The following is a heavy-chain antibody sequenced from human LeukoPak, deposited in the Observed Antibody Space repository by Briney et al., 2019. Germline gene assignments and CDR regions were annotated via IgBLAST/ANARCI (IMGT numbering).Heavy chain of an antibody. Sequence: SETLSLTCTVSGYSISSGYHWGWIRQPPGKGLVWIGSIYHSGSTYYNPSLKSRVTISVDTSKNQFSLELRSVTAADTAVYYCARVVQSTDSSGFYLPEYFQHWGQGTLVTVSS. CDR3: ARVVQSTDSSGFYLPEYFQH. CDR1: GYSISSGYH. J-gene: IGHJ1*01. D-gene: IGHD3-22*01. CDR2: IYHSGST. V-gene: IGHV4-38-2*02.